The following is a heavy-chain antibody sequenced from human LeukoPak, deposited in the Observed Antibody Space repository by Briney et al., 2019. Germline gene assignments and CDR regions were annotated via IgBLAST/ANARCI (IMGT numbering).Heavy chain of an antibody. Sequence: GGSLRLSCAASGFTFSSYAMSWVRQAPGQGLEWVSAISGRGGSTYYADSVKGRFAISRDNSKNTLYLQMNSLRAEDTAVYYCAKHDRYYYYGMDVWGQGTTVTVSS. CDR3: AKHDRYYYYGMDV. V-gene: IGHV3-23*01. CDR2: ISGRGGST. CDR1: GFTFSSYA. J-gene: IGHJ6*02.